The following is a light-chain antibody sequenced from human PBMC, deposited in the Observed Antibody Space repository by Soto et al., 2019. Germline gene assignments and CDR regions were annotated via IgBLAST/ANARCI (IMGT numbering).Light chain of an antibody. CDR3: QQSKSYPYT. J-gene: IGKJ2*01. Sequence: QVTGGPWWLSEALGARGRITWQASQSISSWLAWYQQKPGKAPKLMIYDASSLESGVPSRLSGSGSGTESTLTISSLQPDDVATYYCQQSKSYPYTLGQGTKVDIK. CDR2: DAS. V-gene: IGKV1-5*01. CDR1: QSISSW.